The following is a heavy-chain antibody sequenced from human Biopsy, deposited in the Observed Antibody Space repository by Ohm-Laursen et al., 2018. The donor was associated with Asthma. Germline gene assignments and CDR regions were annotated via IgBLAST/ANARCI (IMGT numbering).Heavy chain of an antibody. Sequence: SLRLSCAASGFNFHNYGMNWVRRVPGKGLEWVAQILFDGRKINYPDSVKGRFTISRDSSKNMVYLQMNSLRPEDTAVYYCAKDRVAGRSYYFDYWGQGSLVSVSS. CDR1: GFNFHNYG. V-gene: IGHV3-30*18. D-gene: IGHD6-13*01. CDR2: ILFDGRKI. J-gene: IGHJ4*02. CDR3: AKDRVAGRSYYFDY.